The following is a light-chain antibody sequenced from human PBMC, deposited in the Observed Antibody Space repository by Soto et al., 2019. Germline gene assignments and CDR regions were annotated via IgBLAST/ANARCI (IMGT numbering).Light chain of an antibody. CDR3: QQRSNWPLT. CDR2: DAS. J-gene: IGKJ4*01. Sequence: EIVLTQSPATLSLSPGERATLSCRASQSVSSYFAWYQQKPGQAPRLLIYDASNRATGTPDRFSGSGSGTDFTLTISSLEPEDFAVYYCQQRSNWPLTFGGGTKVE. V-gene: IGKV3-11*01. CDR1: QSVSSY.